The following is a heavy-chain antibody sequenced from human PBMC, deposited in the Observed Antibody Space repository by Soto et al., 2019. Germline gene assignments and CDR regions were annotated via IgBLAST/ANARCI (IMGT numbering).Heavy chain of an antibody. V-gene: IGHV1-69*13. D-gene: IGHD2-15*01. CDR2: IIPTSGTA. CDR1: GGAFSSDA. CDR3: ARGQGYCSGGICYYYYYGMDV. Sequence: SVKVSCKASGGAFSSDAFSWVRQAPGQGLEWMGGIIPTSGTANYAQKFQGRATITADESTSTAYMELSSLTSEDTAVYFCARGQGYCSGGICYYYYYGMDVWGQGTTVTVSS. J-gene: IGHJ6*02.